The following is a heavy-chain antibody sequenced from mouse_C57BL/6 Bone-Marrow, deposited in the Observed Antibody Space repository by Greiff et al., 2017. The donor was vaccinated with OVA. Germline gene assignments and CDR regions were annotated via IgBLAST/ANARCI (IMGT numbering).Heavy chain of an antibody. J-gene: IGHJ1*03. CDR2: INPSRGYT. CDR3: ARKRHSNVYWYVDV. Sequence: VMLVESGAELAKPGASVKLSCKASGYTFTSYWMHWVKQRPGQGLEWIGYINPSRGYTKYNQKFTEKATLTADKSSSTAYMQLSSLTYEDSAVYYCARKRHSNVYWYVDVWGTGTTVTVSS. V-gene: IGHV1-7*01. D-gene: IGHD2-5*01. CDR1: GYTFTSYW.